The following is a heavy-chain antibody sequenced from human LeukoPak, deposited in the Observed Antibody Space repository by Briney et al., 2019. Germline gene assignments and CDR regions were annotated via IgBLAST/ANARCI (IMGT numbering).Heavy chain of an antibody. Sequence: ASLKVSCKASGGTFSSYAISWVRQAPGQGLEWMGRIIPILGIANYAQKFQGRVTITADKSTSTAYMELSSLRSEDTAVYYCARAPYDSSGYYMTWGQGTLVTVSS. J-gene: IGHJ5*02. V-gene: IGHV1-69*04. CDR2: IIPILGIA. CDR3: ARAPYDSSGYYMT. CDR1: GGTFSSYA. D-gene: IGHD3-22*01.